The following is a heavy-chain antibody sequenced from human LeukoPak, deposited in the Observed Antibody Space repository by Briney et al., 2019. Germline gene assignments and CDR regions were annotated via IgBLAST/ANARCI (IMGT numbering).Heavy chain of an antibody. CDR3: ARESSWSNYFDY. D-gene: IGHD6-13*01. CDR2: INPSGGST. V-gene: IGHV1-46*01. CDR1: GYTFTSYY. Sequence: GASVKVSCRASGYTFTSYYMHWVRQAPGQGLEWMGIINPSGGSTSYAQKFQGRVTMTRDTSTSTVYMELSGLRSEDTAVYYCARESSWSNYFDYWGQGTLVTVSS. J-gene: IGHJ4*02.